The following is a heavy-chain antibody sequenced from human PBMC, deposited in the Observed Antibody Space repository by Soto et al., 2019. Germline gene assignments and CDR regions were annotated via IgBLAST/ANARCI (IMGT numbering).Heavy chain of an antibody. V-gene: IGHV3-11*01. J-gene: IGHJ4*02. D-gene: IGHD1-20*01. CDR2: ISSRGDTI. Sequence: QVQLVDSGGGLVKPGGSLRLSCAASGFIFSDFHMTWIRQAPGKGLELVAYISSRGDTIYYADSVRGRITISRDNDKDSLFLQMSSLRVEDTAVYYCVRDRRISGINRGLDYRGRGTLVTVSS. CDR3: VRDRRISGINRGLDY. CDR1: GFIFSDFH.